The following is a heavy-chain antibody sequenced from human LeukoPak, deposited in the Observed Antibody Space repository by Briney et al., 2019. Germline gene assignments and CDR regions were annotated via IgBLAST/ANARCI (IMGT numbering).Heavy chain of an antibody. CDR3: ARGSSSSHHPALS. D-gene: IGHD6-13*01. Sequence: PSETLSLTCTVSGGSINSYYWSWIRQPPGMGLEWIGYFYYSGTTYYNPSLNSRFTISVDTSQNQFSLKLSSVTAADTDVYFCARGSSSSHHPALSWGQGNLVTVSS. V-gene: IGHV4-59*01. J-gene: IGHJ4*02. CDR2: FYYSGTT. CDR1: GGSINSYY.